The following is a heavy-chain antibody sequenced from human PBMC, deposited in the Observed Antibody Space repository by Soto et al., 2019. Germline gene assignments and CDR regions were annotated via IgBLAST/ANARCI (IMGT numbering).Heavy chain of an antibody. CDR3: AGPNLGSGSYY. Sequence: QVQLVESGGGLVKPGGYLRLYCAASGFTVSDYYMSWIRQAPGKGLEWVSYISSSGSTIYYADSVKCRFTISRDKAKNSLYLQMTSLRAEDTAVYYWAGPNLGSGSYYWGQGTLVTVSS. D-gene: IGHD3-3*01. CDR2: ISSSGSTI. V-gene: IGHV3-11*01. CDR1: GFTVSDYY. J-gene: IGHJ4*02.